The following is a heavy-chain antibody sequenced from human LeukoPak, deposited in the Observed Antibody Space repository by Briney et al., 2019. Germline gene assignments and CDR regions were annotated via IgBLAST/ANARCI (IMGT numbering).Heavy chain of an antibody. V-gene: IGHV3-21*01. CDR2: ISSSGSYI. J-gene: IGHJ6*04. CDR3: AKDQLSDFWSGYSEMDV. CDR1: GFTFSSYT. D-gene: IGHD3-3*01. Sequence: PGGSLRLSCAVSGFTFSSYTMNWVRQTPGKGLEWVSSISSSGSYIYYADSVKGRFTISRDNVRNSLYLQMNSLRAEDTAVYYCAKDQLSDFWSGYSEMDVWGKGTTVTVSS.